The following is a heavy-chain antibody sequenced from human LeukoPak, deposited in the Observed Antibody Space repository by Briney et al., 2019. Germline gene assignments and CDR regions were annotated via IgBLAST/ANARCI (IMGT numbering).Heavy chain of an antibody. J-gene: IGHJ4*02. CDR2: VSVSADST. V-gene: IGHV3-23*01. CDR3: AKXSPYYDVLTGYYYYFDY. D-gene: IGHD3-9*01. Sequence: PGGSLRLSCAASGFTFSSNAMSWVRQAPGKGLEWVSAVSVSADSTYYADSVKGRFTISRDNSRNMVYLQMNSLRAEDTAIYYCAKXSPYYDVLTGYYYYFDYWGQGTLVTVSS. CDR1: GFTFSSNA.